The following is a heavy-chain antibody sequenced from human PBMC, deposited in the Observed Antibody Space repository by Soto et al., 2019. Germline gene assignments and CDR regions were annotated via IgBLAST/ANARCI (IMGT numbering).Heavy chain of an antibody. CDR3: ARLNGGTAPRPEY. D-gene: IGHD6-6*01. J-gene: IGHJ4*02. CDR2: ISGSGSTT. V-gene: IGHV3-23*01. Sequence: GGSLRLSCPATGFTFSTCAMNWVRQAPGKGLEWVSTISGSGSTTYYADSVEGRFTISRGRSKNTLYLQMDSLRADDTAVYYCARLNGGTAPRPEYWGQGTMVTVS. CDR1: GFTFSTCA.